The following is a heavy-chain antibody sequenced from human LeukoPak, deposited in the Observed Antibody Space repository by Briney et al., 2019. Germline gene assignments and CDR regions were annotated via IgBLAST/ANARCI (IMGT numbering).Heavy chain of an antibody. CDR3: VRVGDYYDTSGDSLDAFDI. CDR2: IRNKKKSFST. CDR1: GFTFSSYW. V-gene: IGHV3-72*01. J-gene: IGHJ3*02. D-gene: IGHD3-22*01. Sequence: GGSLRLSCAASGFTFSSYWMSWVRQAPGKGLDWVGRIRNKKKSFSTVYAASAKGRFTFSRDDSKNSVYLQMNSLKTEDTAVYYCVRVGDYYDTSGDSLDAFDIWGQGTMVTVSS.